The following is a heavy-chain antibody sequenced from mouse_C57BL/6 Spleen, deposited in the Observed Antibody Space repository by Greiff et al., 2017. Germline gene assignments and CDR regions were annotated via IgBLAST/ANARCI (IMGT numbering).Heavy chain of an antibody. D-gene: IGHD2-4*01. CDR1: GYTFTSYW. Sequence: QVQLQQSGAELAKPGASVKLSCKASGYTFTSYWMPWVKQRPGPGLEWIGYINPSSGYTKYNQKFKGKATLTADKSSSTAYMPLSRLTYEVSAVYYCASTPLCYDYDGDAMDYWGQGTSLTVSS. V-gene: IGHV1-7*01. CDR3: ASTPLCYDYDGDAMDY. CDR2: INPSSGYT. J-gene: IGHJ4*01.